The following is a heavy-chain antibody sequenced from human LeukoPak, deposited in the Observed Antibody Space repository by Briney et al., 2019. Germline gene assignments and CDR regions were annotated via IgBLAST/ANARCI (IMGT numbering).Heavy chain of an antibody. J-gene: IGHJ4*02. Sequence: ASVKVSCKASGYTFTSYGISWVRQAPGQGLEWMGRISAYNGNTNYAQKLQGRVTMTTDTSTSTAYMELRSLRSDDTAVYYCARDWVGAPPFDYWGQGTLVTVSS. CDR2: ISAYNGNT. CDR1: GYTFTSYG. V-gene: IGHV1-18*01. D-gene: IGHD1-26*01. CDR3: ARDWVGAPPFDY.